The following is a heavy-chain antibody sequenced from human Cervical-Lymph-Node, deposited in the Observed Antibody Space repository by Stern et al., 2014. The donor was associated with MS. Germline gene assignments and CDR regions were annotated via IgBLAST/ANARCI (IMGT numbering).Heavy chain of an antibody. J-gene: IGHJ6*02. CDR1: GYTFTNNW. V-gene: IGHV5-51*03. D-gene: IGHD1-1*01. Sequence: EVQLVESGAEVKKPGESLKISCKGSGYTFTNNWIAWVRQMPGKGLEWIGIIYPDDSDISYSPSLQGQVTISADKSISTASLEWSSLKAADSAVYYWARPPPRRKWDDPNYGMDVWGQGTTVTVSS. CDR3: ARPPPRRKWDDPNYGMDV. CDR2: IYPDDSDI.